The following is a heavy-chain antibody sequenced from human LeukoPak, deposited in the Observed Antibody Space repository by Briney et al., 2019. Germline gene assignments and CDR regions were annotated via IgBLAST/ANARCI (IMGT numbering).Heavy chain of an antibody. Sequence: PGGSLRLSCAASGFTFSDYYMSWIRQALGKGLEWVSYISSSGSTIYYADSVKGRFTISRDNAKNSLYLQMNSLRAEDTAVYYCARDRIVLMVYATQDYYYMDVWGKGTTVTVSS. V-gene: IGHV3-11*04. CDR3: ARDRIVLMVYATQDYYYMDV. CDR2: ISSSGSTI. D-gene: IGHD2-8*01. J-gene: IGHJ6*03. CDR1: GFTFSDYY.